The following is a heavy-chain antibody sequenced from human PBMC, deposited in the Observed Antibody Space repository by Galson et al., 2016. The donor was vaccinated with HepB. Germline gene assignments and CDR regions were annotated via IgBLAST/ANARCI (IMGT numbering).Heavy chain of an antibody. CDR3: ARLNPFCGGGTCYGRVHNWFDP. V-gene: IGHV5-51*01. D-gene: IGHD2-15*01. J-gene: IGHJ5*02. CDR2: IYPGDSDI. CDR1: GYIFTDYW. Sequence: QSGAEVKKPGESLRISCKASGYIFTDYWIGWVRQTPGKGLEWMGIIYPGDSDIRYSPSFLGQVTMTRDTSTNTVYMELTSLRSEDTAVYDCARLNPFCGGGTCYGRVHNWFDPWGQGTLVAVSS.